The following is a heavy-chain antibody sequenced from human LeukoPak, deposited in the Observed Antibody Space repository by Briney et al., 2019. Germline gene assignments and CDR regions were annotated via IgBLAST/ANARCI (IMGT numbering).Heavy chain of an antibody. CDR2: ISGGSSII. CDR3: ARVNDWFDYFDY. CDR1: GFIFSGFW. Sequence: GGSLRLSCAVSGFIFSGFWMSWSRQAPGKGLEWVSYISGGSSIIYYADSVKGRFTISRDDAKNSLYLQMNSLRDEDTAVYYCARVNDWFDYFDYWGQGTLVTVSS. V-gene: IGHV3-48*02. J-gene: IGHJ4*02. D-gene: IGHD3-9*01.